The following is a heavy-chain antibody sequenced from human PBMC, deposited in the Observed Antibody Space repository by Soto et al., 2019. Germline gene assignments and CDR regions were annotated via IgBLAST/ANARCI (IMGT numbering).Heavy chain of an antibody. V-gene: IGHV1-18*01. CDR3: ARDTPPTDY. Sequence: QVQLVQSGAEVKKPGASVKVSCKTSGYTFTSYHISWVRQAPGQGLEWMGRISAYNTNTNYAQKFQGRVTMTTDTLTSTAYMELRSLRSEDTAVYYCARDTPPTDYWGQGTLVTVSS. J-gene: IGHJ4*02. CDR2: ISAYNTNT. CDR1: GYTFTSYH.